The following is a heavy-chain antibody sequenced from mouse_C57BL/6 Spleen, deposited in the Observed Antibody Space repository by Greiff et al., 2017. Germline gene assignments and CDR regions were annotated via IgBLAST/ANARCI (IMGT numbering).Heavy chain of an antibody. D-gene: IGHD1-1*01. CDR2: IDPSDSYT. Sequence: QVQLQQPGAELGMPGASVKLSCKASGYTFTSYWMHWVKQSPGQGLEWIGEIDPSDSYTNYNQKFKGKSTLTVDKSSSTAYMQLSSLTSEDSAVYYCASKDYGSSYYAMDYWGQGTSVTVSS. V-gene: IGHV1-69*01. CDR1: GYTFTSYW. CDR3: ASKDYGSSYYAMDY. J-gene: IGHJ4*01.